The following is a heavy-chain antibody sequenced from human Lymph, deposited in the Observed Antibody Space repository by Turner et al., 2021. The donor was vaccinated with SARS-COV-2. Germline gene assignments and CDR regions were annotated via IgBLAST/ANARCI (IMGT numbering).Heavy chain of an antibody. D-gene: IGHD2-15*01. CDR3: ATVLCSGGSCYYYGMDV. CDR1: GYTLTELS. Sequence: QVQLVQSGAEVKKPGASMKVSCKVSGYTLTELSIHWVRQAPGKGLEWVGGFDPEDGETIYAQKFQGRVTMTEDTSTDTAYMELSSLRSEDTAVYYCATVLCSGGSCYYYGMDVWGQGTTVTVSS. J-gene: IGHJ6*02. CDR2: FDPEDGET. V-gene: IGHV1-24*01.